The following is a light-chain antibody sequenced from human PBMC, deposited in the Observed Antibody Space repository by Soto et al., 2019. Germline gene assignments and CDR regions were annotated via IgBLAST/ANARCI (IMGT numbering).Light chain of an antibody. CDR1: LSVSSGY. Sequence: EVVLTQSPGTLSLSPGDRANLSCRASLSVSSGYLVWYQQKPGQVPRLLIHAGYNRATGIPDRFSGSGFGTDFTLTFTRLEPEDSAVYYCQQCGLPPFTFGPGTKVDIK. CDR2: AGY. CDR3: QQCGLPPFT. V-gene: IGKV3-20*01. J-gene: IGKJ3*01.